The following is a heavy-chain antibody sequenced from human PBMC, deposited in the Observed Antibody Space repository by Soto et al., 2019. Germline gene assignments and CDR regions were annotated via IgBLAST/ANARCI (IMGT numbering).Heavy chain of an antibody. CDR2: IAYDGSNK. CDR3: AKDIVRYTYGACDY. Sequence: QVQLGESGGAVVQPGKSLRLSCAASGFTFSSYGMDWVRQAPGKGLEWVAAIAYDGSNKYHADSVKGRFTISRDNSKNTLYMQMNSLRVEDTAVYYCAKDIVRYTYGACDYWGQGALVTVSS. J-gene: IGHJ4*02. V-gene: IGHV3-30*18. D-gene: IGHD5-18*01. CDR1: GFTFSSYG.